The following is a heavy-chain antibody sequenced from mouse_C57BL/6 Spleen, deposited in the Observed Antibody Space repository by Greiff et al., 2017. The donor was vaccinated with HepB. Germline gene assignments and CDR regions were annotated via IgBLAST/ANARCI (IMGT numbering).Heavy chain of an antibody. J-gene: IGHJ1*03. CDR1: GFTFSSYT. CDR3: ARHFVDV. Sequence: EVQGVESGGGLVKPGGSLKLSCAASGFTFSSYTMSWVRQTPEKRLEWVATISGGGGNTYYPDSVKGRFTISRDNAKNTLYLQMSSLRSEDTALYYCARHFVDVWGTGTTVTVSS. CDR2: ISGGGGNT. V-gene: IGHV5-9*01.